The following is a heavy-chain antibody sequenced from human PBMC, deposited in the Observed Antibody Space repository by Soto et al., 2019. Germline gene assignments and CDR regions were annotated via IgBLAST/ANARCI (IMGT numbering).Heavy chain of an antibody. Sequence: ASVKVSCKASGYTFTSYGISWVRQAPGQGLEWMGWISAYNGNTNYAQKLQSRVTMTTDTSTSTAYMELRGLRSDDTAVYYCACRRYTIFGVVTTAYGMDVWGQGTTVTVSS. CDR2: ISAYNGNT. D-gene: IGHD3-3*01. CDR3: ACRRYTIFGVVTTAYGMDV. J-gene: IGHJ6*02. V-gene: IGHV1-18*04. CDR1: GYTFTSYG.